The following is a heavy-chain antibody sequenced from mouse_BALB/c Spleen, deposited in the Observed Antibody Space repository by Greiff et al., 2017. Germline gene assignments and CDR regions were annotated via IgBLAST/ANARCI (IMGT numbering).Heavy chain of an antibody. V-gene: IGHV5-6-4*01. CDR2: ISSGGSYT. Sequence: EVQRVESGGGLVKPGGSLKLSCAASGFTFSSYTMSWVRQTPEKRLEWVATISSGGSYTYYPDSVKGRFTISRDNAKNTLYLQMSSLKSEDTAMYYCTREIYYGNYEDYWGQGTTLTVSS. J-gene: IGHJ2*01. D-gene: IGHD2-1*01. CDR1: GFTFSSYT. CDR3: TREIYYGNYEDY.